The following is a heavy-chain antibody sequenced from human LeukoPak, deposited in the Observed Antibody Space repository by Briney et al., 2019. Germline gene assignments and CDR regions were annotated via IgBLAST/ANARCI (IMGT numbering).Heavy chain of an antibody. Sequence: VGSLRLSCAASGFTFSSYSMNWVRQAPGQGLEWVSSISSSSNYIYYADSVKGRLTISRDNAKNSLYLQMNRLRAEDTAVYFCARVMAAGSFDYWGQGALVTVSS. J-gene: IGHJ4*02. CDR2: ISSSSNYI. CDR3: ARVMAAGSFDY. D-gene: IGHD5-24*01. V-gene: IGHV3-21*01. CDR1: GFTFSSYS.